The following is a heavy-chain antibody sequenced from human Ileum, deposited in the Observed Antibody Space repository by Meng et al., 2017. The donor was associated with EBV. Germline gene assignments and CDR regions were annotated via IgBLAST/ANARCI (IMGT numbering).Heavy chain of an antibody. Sequence: QVQSRASAQALVKPVDPLPLACAGSGNSKSSTRGWDWIRQPPGKGLGWIGFFYYSGSTSYNPSLKSRVTMSVDTSKNQFSLNLNSVTAVDTAVYYCARNVPGTSAYYDWGQGTLVTVSS. V-gene: IGHV4-28*01. D-gene: IGHD3-22*01. J-gene: IGHJ4*02. CDR1: GNSKSSTRG. CDR2: FYYSGST. CDR3: ARNVPGTSAYYD.